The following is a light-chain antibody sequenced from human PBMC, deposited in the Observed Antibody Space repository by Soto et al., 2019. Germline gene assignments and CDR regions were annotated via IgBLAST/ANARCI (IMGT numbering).Light chain of an antibody. CDR2: GAS. Sequence: EVVLTQSPGTLSLSPGERATLSCKASQSISSSYLAWYQQKPGQAPRLLIYGASTRATGIPDKFRGSGSGADITLTISRREPEDFAVYYCQQYGGSPRGTFGQGTRLEIK. V-gene: IGKV3-20*01. CDR1: QSISSSY. CDR3: QQYGGSPRGT. J-gene: IGKJ2*01.